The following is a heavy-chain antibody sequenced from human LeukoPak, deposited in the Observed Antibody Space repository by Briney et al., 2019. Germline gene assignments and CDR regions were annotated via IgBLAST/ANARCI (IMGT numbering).Heavy chain of an antibody. CDR3: AREFSPPISPKRGGQREYDSSGYYYDY. V-gene: IGHV3-33*01. CDR2: IWYDGSNK. J-gene: IGHJ4*02. Sequence: PGGSLRLSCAASGFTFNSYGIHWVRQAPGKGLEWVAFIWYDGSNKYYADSVKGRFTISRDNSKNTLYLQMNSLRAEDTAVYYCAREFSPPISPKRGGQREYDSSGYYYDYWGQGTLVTVSS. D-gene: IGHD3-22*01. CDR1: GFTFNSYG.